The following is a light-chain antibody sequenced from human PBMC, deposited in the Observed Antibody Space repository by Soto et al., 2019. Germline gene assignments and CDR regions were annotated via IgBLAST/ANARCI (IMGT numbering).Light chain of an antibody. CDR3: SSYTSRNTYV. J-gene: IGLJ1*01. Sequence: QSALTQPASVSGSPGQSITISCTGTSSDVGGYNCVSWYQQHPGKAPKLMIYEVSNRPSGVSNRFSGSKSGNTASLTISGLQAADEADYYCSSYTSRNTYVFGTGTKLTVL. CDR1: SSDVGGYNC. V-gene: IGLV2-14*01. CDR2: EVS.